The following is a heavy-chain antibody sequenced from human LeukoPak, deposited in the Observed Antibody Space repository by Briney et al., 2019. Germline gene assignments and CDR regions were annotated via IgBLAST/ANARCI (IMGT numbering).Heavy chain of an antibody. V-gene: IGHV4-39*02. CDR2: IYYSGST. CDR3: ARDCPGPPYDY. Sequence: PSETLSLTCTVSGGSISSSSYYWGWIRQPPGKGLEWIGSIYYSGSTYYNPSFKSRVTISIDTSKNQFSLKLSSVTAADTAVYFCARDCPGPPYDYWGQGTLVTVSS. J-gene: IGHJ4*02. CDR1: GGSISSSSYY.